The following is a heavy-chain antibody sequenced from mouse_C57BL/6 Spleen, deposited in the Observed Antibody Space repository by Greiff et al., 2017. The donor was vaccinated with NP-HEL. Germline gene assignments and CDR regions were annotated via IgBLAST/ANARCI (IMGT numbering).Heavy chain of an antibody. CDR1: GFTFSSYA. D-gene: IGHD1-1*01. CDR3: TRGPYYGSSYGYFDV. J-gene: IGHJ1*03. CDR2: ISSGGDYI. Sequence: EVNVVESGEGLVKPGGSLKLSCAASGFTFSSYAMSWVRQTPEKRLEWVAYISSGGDYIYYADTVKGRFTISRDNARNTLYLQMSSLKSEDTAMYYCTRGPYYGSSYGYFDVWGTGTTVTVSS. V-gene: IGHV5-9-1*02.